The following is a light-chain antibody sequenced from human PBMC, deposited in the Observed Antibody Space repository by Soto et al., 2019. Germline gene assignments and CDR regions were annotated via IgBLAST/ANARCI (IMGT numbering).Light chain of an antibody. CDR2: EVS. CDR3: QSYGSSLSGSNV. Sequence: QSALTQPASVSGSPGQSITISCTGASSDVGGYNYVSWYQQHPGRAPKLMLYEVSKRPSGVSNRFSGSKSGNTASLTISGLQADDEAEYYCQSYGSSLSGSNVFGGGTKLTVL. J-gene: IGLJ2*01. CDR1: SSDVGGYNY. V-gene: IGLV2-14*01.